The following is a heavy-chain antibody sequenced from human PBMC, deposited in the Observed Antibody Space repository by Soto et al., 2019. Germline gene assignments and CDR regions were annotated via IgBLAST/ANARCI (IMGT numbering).Heavy chain of an antibody. CDR3: AKDSEQWLNLGFDY. V-gene: IGHV3-23*01. CDR1: GFTFSSYA. J-gene: IGHJ4*02. D-gene: IGHD6-19*01. CDR2: ISGSGGST. Sequence: GVSLRLSCAASGFTFSSYAMSWVRPAPGKGLEWVSAISGSGGSTYYADSVKGRFTISRDNSKNTLYLQMNSLRAEDTAVYYCAKDSEQWLNLGFDYWGQGTLVNVSS.